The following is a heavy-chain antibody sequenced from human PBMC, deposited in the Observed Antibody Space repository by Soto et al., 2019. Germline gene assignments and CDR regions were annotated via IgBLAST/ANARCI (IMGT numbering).Heavy chain of an antibody. V-gene: IGHV3-30-3*01. D-gene: IGHD5-18*01. J-gene: IGHJ6*02. CDR2: ISYDGSNK. CDR3: ARGPRYSYGWDPRYYYYGMDV. Sequence: QVQLVESGGGVVQPGRSLRLSCAASVFTFSSYAMHWVRQAPGKGLEWVAVISYDGSNKYYADSVKGRFTISRDNSKNTLYLQMNSLRAEDTAVYYCARGPRYSYGWDPRYYYYGMDVWGQGTTVTVSS. CDR1: VFTFSSYA.